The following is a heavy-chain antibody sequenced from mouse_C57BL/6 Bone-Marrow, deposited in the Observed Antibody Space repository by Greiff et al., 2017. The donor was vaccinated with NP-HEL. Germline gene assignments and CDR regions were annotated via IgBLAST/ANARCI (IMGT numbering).Heavy chain of an antibody. CDR3: AREEGDWEFSMDY. V-gene: IGHV1-55*01. CDR1: GYTFTSYW. CDR2: IYPGSGST. D-gene: IGHD4-1*01. Sequence: QVQLQQPGAELVKPGASVKMSCKASGYTFTSYWITWVKQRPGQGLEWIGDIYPGSGSTNYNEKFKSKATLTVDTSSSTAYMQLSSLTSEDSAVYYCAREEGDWEFSMDYWGQGTSVTFSS. J-gene: IGHJ4*01.